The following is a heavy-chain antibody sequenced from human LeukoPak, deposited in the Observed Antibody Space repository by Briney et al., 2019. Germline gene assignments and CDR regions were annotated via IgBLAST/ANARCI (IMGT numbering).Heavy chain of an antibody. Sequence: PGGSLRLSCAASGFTFSRYWMSWVRQAPGKGLEWVANIKQDGSEKYYVDSVKGRFTISRDNAKKSVYLQMNSLRAEDTAVYYCARGLRGPEYWGQGTLVTVSS. CDR1: GFTFSRYW. D-gene: IGHD3-16*01. J-gene: IGHJ4*02. V-gene: IGHV3-7*05. CDR3: ARGLRGPEY. CDR2: IKQDGSEK.